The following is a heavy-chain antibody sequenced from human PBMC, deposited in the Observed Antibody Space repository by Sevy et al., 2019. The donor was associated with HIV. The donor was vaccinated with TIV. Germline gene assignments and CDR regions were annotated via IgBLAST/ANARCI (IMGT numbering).Heavy chain of an antibody. V-gene: IGHV3-33*01. CDR3: AATATHLDY. CDR1: GFTFSSFG. J-gene: IGHJ4*02. Sequence: GGSLSLSCAASGFTFSSFGMHWVRQAPGKGLEWVEVIWYEGSTTYYADSVRGRFTISRDSSNNTLYLQMNSLRADDTAVYYCAATATHLDYWGQGTLVTVSS. CDR2: IWYEGSTT. D-gene: IGHD1-26*01.